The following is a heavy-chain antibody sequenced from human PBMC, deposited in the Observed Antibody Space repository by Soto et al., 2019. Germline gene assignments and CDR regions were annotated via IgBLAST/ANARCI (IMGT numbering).Heavy chain of an antibody. CDR3: AKSAPMDAGDKYYYDF. Sequence: QVQLVQSGTEVKKTGSSVKVSCKASGGTFSTFGISWGRQAPGQGLEWMGGIIPFFGTARYSQKFEDRITITADESTNTVYMDLRSLTSEDTAIYYCAKSAPMDAGDKYYYDFWGQGALVTVSS. D-gene: IGHD4-17*01. CDR1: GGTFSTFG. V-gene: IGHV1-69*01. J-gene: IGHJ4*02. CDR2: IIPFFGTA.